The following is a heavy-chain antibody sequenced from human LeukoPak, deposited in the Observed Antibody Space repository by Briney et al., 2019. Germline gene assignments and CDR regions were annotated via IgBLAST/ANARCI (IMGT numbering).Heavy chain of an antibody. J-gene: IGHJ4*02. CDR1: GYTMNSGYY. Sequence: SETLSLTCNVSGYTMNSGYYWSWIRQTPGSGLEWIGETTHSGSTDYNPSLKSRVSVSVDTSKNQFSLKLSSVTAADTAVYYCARQNYYGDYWGQGTLVTVSS. V-gene: IGHV4-38-2*02. CDR3: ARQNYYGDY. CDR2: TTHSGST. D-gene: IGHD3-10*01.